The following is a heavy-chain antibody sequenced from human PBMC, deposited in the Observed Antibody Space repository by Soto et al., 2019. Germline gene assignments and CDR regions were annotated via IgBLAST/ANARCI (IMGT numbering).Heavy chain of an antibody. J-gene: IGHJ5*02. CDR3: ARQEQQLVFPQFDP. D-gene: IGHD6-13*01. CDR1: GGSISSSSYY. V-gene: IGHV4-39*01. CDR2: IYYSGST. Sequence: PSETLSLTCTVSGGSISSSSYYWGWIRQPPGKGLEWIGSIYYSGSTYYNPSLKSRVTISVDTSKNQFSLKLSSVTAADTAVYYCARQEQQLVFPQFDPWGQGTLVTVS.